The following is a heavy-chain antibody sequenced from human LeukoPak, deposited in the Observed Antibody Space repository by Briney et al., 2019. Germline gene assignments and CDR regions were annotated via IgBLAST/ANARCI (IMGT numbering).Heavy chain of an antibody. J-gene: IGHJ4*02. CDR3: ARARTSWLYFDC. CDR2: IYSGSST. CDR1: GFTVSSNS. D-gene: IGHD6-13*01. Sequence: QSGGSLRLSCAASGFTVSSNSLSWVRQAPGKGLEWVSIIYSGSSTYYADSVKGRFTISRDNSKNTLYLQMNSLRVEDTAVYYCARARTSWLYFDCWGQGTLVTVSS. V-gene: IGHV3-53*01.